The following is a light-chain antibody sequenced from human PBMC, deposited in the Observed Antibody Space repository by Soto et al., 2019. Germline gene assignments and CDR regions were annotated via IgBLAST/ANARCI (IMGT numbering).Light chain of an antibody. Sequence: DIQLTQSPSFLSASVGDRVTITCRASRAISTNLAWYQQEPGKAPKLVIYAASTLQSGVPSRFSGSGSGTEFSLPISSLQHEDVATTYCQHLNGYPRTFGQGTKVEIK. CDR1: RAISTN. CDR3: QHLNGYPRT. CDR2: AAS. J-gene: IGKJ1*01. V-gene: IGKV1-9*01.